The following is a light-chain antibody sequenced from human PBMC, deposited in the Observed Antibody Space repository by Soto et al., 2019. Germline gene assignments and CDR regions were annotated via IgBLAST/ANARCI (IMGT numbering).Light chain of an antibody. J-gene: IGKJ1*01. V-gene: IGKV1-5*01. CDR2: DVS. Sequence: DIQLTQSPSTLSASVGDSVTITCRASQNISTSLAWYQHKPGKAPKLLMFDVSNQESGVPSRFSGSGSGTEFTLTISSLHSDDFATYYCQQYDYSRTFGQGTKVDIK. CDR3: QQYDYSRT. CDR1: QNISTS.